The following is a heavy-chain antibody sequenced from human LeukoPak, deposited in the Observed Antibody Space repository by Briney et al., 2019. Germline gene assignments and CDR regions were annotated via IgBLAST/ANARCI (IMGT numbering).Heavy chain of an antibody. J-gene: IGHJ4*02. CDR1: GFTFSNYW. CDR3: GRVSRWAFDY. V-gene: IGHV3-7*01. CDR2: IKEDGSEK. D-gene: IGHD5-24*01. Sequence: GGSLRLSCAASGFTFSNYWMSWVRQAPGKGLEWVANIKEDGSEKYYVDSVKGRFTISRDNAKNSLYPQVNSLRAEDTAVYYCGRVSRWAFDYWGQGTLVTVSS.